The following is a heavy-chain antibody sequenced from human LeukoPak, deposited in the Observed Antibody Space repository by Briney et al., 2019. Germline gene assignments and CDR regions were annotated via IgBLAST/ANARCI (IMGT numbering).Heavy chain of an antibody. Sequence: PSETLSLTCAVSGYSISSGYYWGWIRQPPGKGLEWIGSIYHSGSTYYNPSLKSRVAISVDTSKNQFSLKLSSVTAADTAVYYCARHFGLGSSPPGVNDYWGQGTLVTVSS. CDR2: IYHSGST. J-gene: IGHJ4*02. V-gene: IGHV4-38-2*01. CDR1: GYSISSGYY. D-gene: IGHD6-6*01. CDR3: ARHFGLGSSPPGVNDY.